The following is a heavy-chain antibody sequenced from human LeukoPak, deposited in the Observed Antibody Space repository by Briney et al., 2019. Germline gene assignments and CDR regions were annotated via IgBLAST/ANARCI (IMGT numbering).Heavy chain of an antibody. J-gene: IGHJ5*02. CDR3: ARGIAAAGTRWFDP. D-gene: IGHD6-13*01. V-gene: IGHV4-34*01. CDR1: GGSFSGYY. CDR2: INHSGST. Sequence: PETLSLTCAVYGGSFSGYYWSWIRQPPGKGLEWIGEINHSGSTNYNPSLKSRVTKSVDTSKNQFSLKLSSVTAADTAVYYCARGIAAAGTRWFDPWGQGTLVTVSS.